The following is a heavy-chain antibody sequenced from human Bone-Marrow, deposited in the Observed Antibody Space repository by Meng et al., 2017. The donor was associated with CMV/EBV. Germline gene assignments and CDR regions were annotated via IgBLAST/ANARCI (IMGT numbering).Heavy chain of an antibody. V-gene: IGHV4-30-4*08. CDR3: ARDEGQPAAGTYYGLDV. Sequence: SETLSLTCTVSGDSIRSGDYYWTWIRQPPGQGLEWIGHIYYRGSAHYNPSLKNRLLISTDTSNNQISLKLTSVTAADTAVYYCARDEGQPAAGTYYGLDVWGQGTTVTVSS. D-gene: IGHD6-13*01. CDR2: IYYRGSA. CDR1: GDSIRSGDYY. J-gene: IGHJ6*02.